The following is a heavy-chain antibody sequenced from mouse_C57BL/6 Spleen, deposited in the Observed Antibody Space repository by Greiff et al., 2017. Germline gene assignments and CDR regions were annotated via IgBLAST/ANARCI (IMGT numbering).Heavy chain of an antibody. CDR1: GFTFSSYA. Sequence: EVKLVESGGGLVKPGGSLKLSCAASGFTFSSYAMSWVRQTPEKRLEWVAPISDGGSYTYYPDNVKGRFTISRDNAKNTLYLQRSHLKSEDTAMYYCAAYYSNRTYAMDYWGQGTSVTVSA. CDR3: AAYYSNRTYAMDY. V-gene: IGHV5-4*03. CDR2: ISDGGSYT. D-gene: IGHD2-5*01. J-gene: IGHJ4*01.